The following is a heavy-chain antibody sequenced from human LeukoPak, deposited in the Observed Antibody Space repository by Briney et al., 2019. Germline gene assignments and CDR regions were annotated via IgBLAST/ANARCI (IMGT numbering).Heavy chain of an antibody. D-gene: IGHD6-13*01. CDR3: AKVLSQGYPNSWTNWFDS. Sequence: GGSLRLSCAAYGFTFSNYAMNWVRQAPGKGPEWVSAISSSGGRTFYAASVEGRFTVSRDNSKGTLYLQMSSLRAEDTAVYSCAKVLSQGYPNSWTNWFDSWGQGALVTVSS. V-gene: IGHV3-23*01. CDR2: ISSSGGRT. CDR1: GFTFSNYA. J-gene: IGHJ5*01.